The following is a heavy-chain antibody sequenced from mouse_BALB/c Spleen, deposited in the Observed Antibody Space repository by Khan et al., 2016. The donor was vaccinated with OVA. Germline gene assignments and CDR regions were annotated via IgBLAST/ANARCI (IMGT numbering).Heavy chain of an antibody. CDR2: IWGDGST. Sequence: QVQLKQSGPGPVVPSQSLSITCTVSGFSLTGYGVNWVRQPPGKGLEWLGMIWGDGSTDYNSALKSRLSISKDNSKSQVFLKMNSLQTDDTARYYCARAYYANYRGAMDYWGQGTSVTVSS. CDR1: GFSLTGYG. D-gene: IGHD2-10*01. J-gene: IGHJ4*01. V-gene: IGHV2-6-7*01. CDR3: ARAYYANYRGAMDY.